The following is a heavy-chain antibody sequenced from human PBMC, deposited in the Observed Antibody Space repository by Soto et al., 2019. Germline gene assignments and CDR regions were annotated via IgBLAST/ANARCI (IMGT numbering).Heavy chain of an antibody. Sequence: PSETLSLTCTVSGASISTYYWSWIRQPPGKGLEWIGYISYSRSTNYNPSLKSRVTISFDASNNEISMQKRYTNEAEAAVYYCARDFKEYCSDGKCNWFDPWGQGTLVTVSS. CDR2: ISYSRST. V-gene: IGHV4-59*01. CDR1: GASISTYY. D-gene: IGHD2-15*01. CDR3: ARDFKEYCSDGKCNWFDP. J-gene: IGHJ5*02.